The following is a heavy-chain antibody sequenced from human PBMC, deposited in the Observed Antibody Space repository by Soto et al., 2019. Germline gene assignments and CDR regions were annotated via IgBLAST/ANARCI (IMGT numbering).Heavy chain of an antibody. V-gene: IGHV1-24*01. CDR1: GYTLTELS. J-gene: IGHJ3*02. CDR3: SSSPPYASGAFDI. Sequence: ASVKVSCKVSGYTLTELSMHWVRQVPGKGLEWMGGFDPEDGETIYAQKFQDRVTMTEDTSTETAYMELSSLRSEDTAVYYYSSSPPYASGAFDIWGQGTKVTVSS. D-gene: IGHD2-21*01. CDR2: FDPEDGET.